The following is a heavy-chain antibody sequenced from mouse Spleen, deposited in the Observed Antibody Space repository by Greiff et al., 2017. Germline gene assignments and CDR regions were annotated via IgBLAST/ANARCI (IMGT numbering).Heavy chain of an antibody. V-gene: IGHV1-80*01. CDR2: IYPGDGDT. CDR1: GYAFSSYW. CDR3: AREKFSLRGYFDV. J-gene: IGHJ1*03. Sequence: VQLQQSGAELVKPGASVKISCKASGYAFSSYWMNWVKQRPGKGLEWIGQIYPGDGDTNYNGKFKDKATLTADKSSSTAYMQLSSLTSEDSAVYFCAREKFSLRGYFDVWGTGTTVTVSS.